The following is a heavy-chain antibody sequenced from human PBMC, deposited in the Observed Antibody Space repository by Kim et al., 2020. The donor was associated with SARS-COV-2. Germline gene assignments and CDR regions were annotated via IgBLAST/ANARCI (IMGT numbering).Heavy chain of an antibody. J-gene: IGHJ3*02. D-gene: IGHD2-15*01. Sequence: GGSLRLSCAASGFTFSSYSMNWVRQAPGKGLEWVSSISSSSSYIYYADSVKGRFTISRDNAKNSLYLQMNSLRAEDTAVYYCASPRGYGGNNDAFDIWGRGTMVTVSS. CDR3: ASPRGYGGNNDAFDI. V-gene: IGHV3-21*01. CDR1: GFTFSSYS. CDR2: ISSSSSYI.